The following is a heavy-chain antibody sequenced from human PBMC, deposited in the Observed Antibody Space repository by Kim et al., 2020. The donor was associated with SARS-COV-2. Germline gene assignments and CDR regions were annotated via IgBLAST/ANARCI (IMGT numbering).Heavy chain of an antibody. D-gene: IGHD3-10*01. Sequence: ASVKVSCKVSGYTLTELSVHWVRQAPGKGLEWMGGFDPKDGATIYAQKFQGRGTMTADTSTDTAYMELRSLRSEDTAVYYCATDGPGGSFKMDVWGQGTTVTVSS. CDR3: ATDGPGGSFKMDV. CDR2: FDPKDGAT. V-gene: IGHV1-24*01. J-gene: IGHJ6*02. CDR1: GYTLTELS.